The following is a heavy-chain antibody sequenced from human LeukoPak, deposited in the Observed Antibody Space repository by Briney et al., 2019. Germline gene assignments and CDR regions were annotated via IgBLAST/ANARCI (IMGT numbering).Heavy chain of an antibody. CDR1: GFTFSSYW. J-gene: IGHJ3*02. CDR2: INSDGSST. Sequence: GESLKISCAASGFTFSSYWMHWVRQAPGKGLVWVSRINSDGSSTSYADSVKGRFTISRDNAKNTLYLPMNSLRAEDTAVYYCARASWPGSFDIWGQGTMVTVSS. CDR3: ARASWPGSFDI. V-gene: IGHV3-74*01.